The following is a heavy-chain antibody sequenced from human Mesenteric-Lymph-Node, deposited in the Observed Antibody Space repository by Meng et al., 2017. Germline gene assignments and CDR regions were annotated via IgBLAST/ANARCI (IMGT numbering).Heavy chain of an antibody. J-gene: IGHJ4*02. D-gene: IGHD4-17*01. V-gene: IGHV4-4*02. CDR2: IYHSGST. Sequence: QVRRQESGPGLVKPSGTLSITSAGSGGSIRSSNWWSWVRQPPGKGLEWIGEIYHSGSTNYNPSLKSRVTISVDKSKNQFSLNLSSVTAADSAVYYCTTLYGDSISWGQGTLVTVSS. CDR3: TTLYGDSIS. CDR1: GGSIRSSNW.